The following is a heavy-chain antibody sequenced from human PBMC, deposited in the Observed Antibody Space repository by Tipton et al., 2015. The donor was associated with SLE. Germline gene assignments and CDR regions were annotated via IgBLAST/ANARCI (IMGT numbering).Heavy chain of an antibody. CDR1: GGSISSYF. Sequence: TLSLTCTVSGGSISSYFWTWIRQPPGKGLEWIGRIYTSGSTNYNPPLKSRVTISVDTSKNQFSLKLSSVTAADTAVYYCARDVTIFGVDYYYYYMDVWGKGTTVTVSS. CDR3: ARDVTIFGVDYYYYYMDV. CDR2: IYTSGST. D-gene: IGHD3-3*01. V-gene: IGHV4-4*08. J-gene: IGHJ6*03.